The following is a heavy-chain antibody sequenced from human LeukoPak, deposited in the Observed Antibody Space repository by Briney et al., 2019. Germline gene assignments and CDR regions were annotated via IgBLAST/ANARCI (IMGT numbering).Heavy chain of an antibody. D-gene: IGHD3-10*01. Sequence: SETLSLTCTVSGGSISSYYWSWIRQPPGKGLEWIGYIYYSGSTNYNPSLKSRVTISVDTSKNQFSLKLSSVTAADTAVYYCARVSGLWFGGWFDPWGQGTLVTVSS. CDR2: IYYSGST. J-gene: IGHJ5*02. V-gene: IGHV4-59*08. CDR3: ARVSGLWFGGWFDP. CDR1: GGSISSYY.